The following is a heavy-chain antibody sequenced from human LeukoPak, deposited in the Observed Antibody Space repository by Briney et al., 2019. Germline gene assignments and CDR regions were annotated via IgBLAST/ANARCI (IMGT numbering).Heavy chain of an antibody. Sequence: PGGSLRLSCAASGFTFSSYAMHWVRQAPGKGLEWVAVISYDGSNKYYADSVKGRFTISRDNSKNTLYLQMNSLRAEDTAVYYCARDWLLSFDYWGQGTLVTVSS. J-gene: IGHJ4*02. V-gene: IGHV3-30-3*01. D-gene: IGHD2-15*01. CDR1: GFTFSSYA. CDR2: ISYDGSNK. CDR3: ARDWLLSFDY.